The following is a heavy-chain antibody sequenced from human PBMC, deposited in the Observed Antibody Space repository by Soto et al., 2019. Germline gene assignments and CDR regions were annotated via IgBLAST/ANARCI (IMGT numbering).Heavy chain of an antibody. D-gene: IGHD3-10*01. CDR2: INPNSGGT. Sequence: ASVKVSCKASGYTFSGYYMHWVRQAPGQGLEWMGWINPNSGGTNYAQKFQGWVTMTRATSISTAYMELSRLRSDDTAVYYCARGPITMVRGVIIDNWGQGTLVTVSS. V-gene: IGHV1-2*04. CDR3: ARGPITMVRGVIIDN. J-gene: IGHJ4*02. CDR1: GYTFSGYY.